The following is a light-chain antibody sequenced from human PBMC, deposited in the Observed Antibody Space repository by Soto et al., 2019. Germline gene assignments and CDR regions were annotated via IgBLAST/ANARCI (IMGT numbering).Light chain of an antibody. CDR2: GAS. V-gene: IGKV3-15*01. CDR1: QSVSSN. Sequence: EIVMTQSPATLSVSPGERATLSCRASQSVSSNLAWYQQKPGQAPRLLIYGASTRATGIPARFSGSGSGTEFKPTISSLQSEAFAVSYCQQNKNWPPRTFGQGTKVEIK. J-gene: IGKJ1*01. CDR3: QQNKNWPPRT.